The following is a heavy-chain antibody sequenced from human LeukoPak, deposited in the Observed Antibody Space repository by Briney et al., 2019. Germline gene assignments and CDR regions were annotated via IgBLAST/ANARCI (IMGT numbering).Heavy chain of an antibody. Sequence: PGRSLRLSCAASGFTFSNYPMHWVRQAPGKGLEWVSAISGSGGSTYYADSVKGRFTISRDNSKNTLYLQMNSLRAEDTAVYYCAKDHPSTYSWPGSYYFDYWGQGTLVTVSS. CDR2: ISGSGGST. J-gene: IGHJ4*02. CDR3: AKDHPSTYSWPGSYYFDY. V-gene: IGHV3-23*01. D-gene: IGHD2-15*01. CDR1: GFTFSNYP.